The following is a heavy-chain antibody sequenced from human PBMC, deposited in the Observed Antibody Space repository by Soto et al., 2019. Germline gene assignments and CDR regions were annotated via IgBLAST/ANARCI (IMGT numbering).Heavy chain of an antibody. D-gene: IGHD3-16*01. CDR3: AKDHWGSY. V-gene: IGHV3-23*01. CDR2: ISGSGGST. Sequence: LRLSCAASGITFSTYAMSWVRQAPGKGLEWVSAISGSGGSTYYADSVKGRFTISRDNSKNTLYLQMNSLRAEDTALYYCAKDHWGSYSGQGTLVTAPQ. J-gene: IGHJ4*02. CDR1: GITFSTYA.